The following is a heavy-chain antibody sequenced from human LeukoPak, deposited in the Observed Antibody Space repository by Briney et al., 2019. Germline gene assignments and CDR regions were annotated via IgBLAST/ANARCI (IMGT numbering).Heavy chain of an antibody. D-gene: IGHD3-22*01. V-gene: IGHV1-18*01. CDR1: GYTFTSYG. J-gene: IGHJ3*02. CDR2: ISAYNGNT. CDR3: AKDDYDSSGYYYVGAFDI. Sequence: PVASVKVSCKASGYTFTSYGISWVRQAPGQGLEWVGWISAYNGNTNYAQRLQGRVTMTTDTSTSTPYMELRSLRSDDTAVYYCAKDDYDSSGYYYVGAFDIWGQGTMVSVSS.